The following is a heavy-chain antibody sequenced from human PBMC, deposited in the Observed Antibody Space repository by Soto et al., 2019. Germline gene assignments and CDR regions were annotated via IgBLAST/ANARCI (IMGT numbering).Heavy chain of an antibody. Sequence: QVQLVESGGGVVQPGRSLRLSCAASGFTFSSYGMHWVRQAPGKGLEWVAVISYDGSNKYYADSVKGRFTISRDNSKNTLYLQMNSLRAEDTAVYYCAKDSLSVVVTAPYDYWGQVTLVTVSS. D-gene: IGHD2-21*02. V-gene: IGHV3-30*18. J-gene: IGHJ4*02. CDR2: ISYDGSNK. CDR3: AKDSLSVVVTAPYDY. CDR1: GFTFSSYG.